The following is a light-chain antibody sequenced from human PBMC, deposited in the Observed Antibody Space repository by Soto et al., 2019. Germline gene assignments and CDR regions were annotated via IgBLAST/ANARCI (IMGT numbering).Light chain of an antibody. CDR3: AAWDDNLNVV. V-gene: IGLV1-44*01. Sequence: QAVVTQAPSVSGAPGRSVTISCSGGTSNIGRNSVNWYQQFPGTAPKLLIYMNDRRPSGVPDRFSAFRSGASASLAISGLQSEDGATYYCAAWDDNLNVVFGGGTKLTV. CDR1: TSNIGRNS. J-gene: IGLJ2*01. CDR2: MND.